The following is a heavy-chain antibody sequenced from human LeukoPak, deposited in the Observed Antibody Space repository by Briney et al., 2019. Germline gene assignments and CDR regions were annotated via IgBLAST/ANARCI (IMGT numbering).Heavy chain of an antibody. Sequence: GGSLRLSCAASGFTFSSYGMHWVRQAPGKGLEWVAVISYDGSNKYYADSVKGRFTISRDNSKNTLYLQMNSLRAEDTAVYYCARHSLLRSGWSNDYWGQGTLVTVSS. D-gene: IGHD6-19*01. CDR1: GFTFSSYG. V-gene: IGHV3-30*03. CDR3: ARHSLLRSGWSNDY. CDR2: ISYDGSNK. J-gene: IGHJ4*02.